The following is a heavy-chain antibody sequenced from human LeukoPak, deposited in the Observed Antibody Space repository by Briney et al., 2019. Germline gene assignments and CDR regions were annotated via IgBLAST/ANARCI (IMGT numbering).Heavy chain of an antibody. Sequence: PSETLSLTCTVSGDSISSYYWSWIRQPPGKGLEWIGYIYYSGSTNYNPSLKSRVTISVDTSKNQFSLKLSSVTAADTAVYYCARDSGYYSGAFDIWGQGTMVTVSS. V-gene: IGHV4-59*01. J-gene: IGHJ3*02. CDR2: IYYSGST. D-gene: IGHD3-22*01. CDR3: ARDSGYYSGAFDI. CDR1: GDSISSYY.